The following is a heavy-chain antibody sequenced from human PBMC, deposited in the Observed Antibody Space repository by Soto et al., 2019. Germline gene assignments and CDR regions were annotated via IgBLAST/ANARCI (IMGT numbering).Heavy chain of an antibody. J-gene: IGHJ3*02. D-gene: IGHD3-9*01. CDR3: ARQLLRYFDWGNDAFDI. CDR1: GGSMSSSSYY. V-gene: IGHV4-39*01. CDR2: IYYSGST. Sequence: XETLSLTCTVSGGSMSSSSYYWGWIRQPPGKGLEWIGIIYYSGSTYYNPSLKSRVTISVDTSKNQFSLKLSSVTAADTAVYYCARQLLRYFDWGNDAFDIWGQGTMVTVSS.